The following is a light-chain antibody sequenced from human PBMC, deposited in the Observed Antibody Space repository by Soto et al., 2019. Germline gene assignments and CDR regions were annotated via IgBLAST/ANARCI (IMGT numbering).Light chain of an antibody. CDR3: QQFDKLPMFA. Sequence: DIQLTQSPSSLSASVGDLVTITCQASQDISNYLNWYQQKPGKAPKLLIYDASNLKTGVPFRFSGSGSGPLFTFSISSLQPEDIGTYFCQQFDKLPMFAFGQETKV. V-gene: IGKV1-33*01. CDR1: QDISNY. J-gene: IGKJ2*01. CDR2: DAS.